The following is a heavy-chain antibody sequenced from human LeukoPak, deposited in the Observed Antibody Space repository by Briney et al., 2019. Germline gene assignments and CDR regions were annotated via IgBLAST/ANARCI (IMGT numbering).Heavy chain of an antibody. CDR1: GFTFSSYG. J-gene: IGHJ3*02. CDR2: ISYDGSNK. CDR3: ARKWELGMGAFDI. D-gene: IGHD1-26*01. Sequence: PGGSLRLSCAASGFTFSSYGMHWVRQAPGKGLEWVAVISYDGSNKYYADSVKGRFTISRDSSKNTLYLQMNSLRAEDTAVYYCARKWELGMGAFDIWGQGTMVTVSS. V-gene: IGHV3-30*03.